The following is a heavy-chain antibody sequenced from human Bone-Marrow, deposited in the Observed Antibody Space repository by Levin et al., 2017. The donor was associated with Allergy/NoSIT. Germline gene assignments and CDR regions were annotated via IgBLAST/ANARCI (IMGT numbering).Heavy chain of an antibody. J-gene: IGHJ2*01. CDR1: GFTFSSYA. CDR2: ISGSGGST. Sequence: LSLTCAASGFTFSSYAMSWVRQAPGKGLEWVSAISGSGGSTYYADSVKGRFTISRDNSKNTLYLQMNSLRAEDTAVYYCAKEGRGYYDSSGSPNWYFDLWGRGTLVTVSS. CDR3: AKEGRGYYDSSGSPNWYFDL. D-gene: IGHD3-22*01. V-gene: IGHV3-23*01.